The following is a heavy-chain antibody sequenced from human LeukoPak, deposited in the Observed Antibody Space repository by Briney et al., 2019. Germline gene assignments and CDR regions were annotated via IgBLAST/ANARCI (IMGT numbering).Heavy chain of an antibody. D-gene: IGHD5-18*01. J-gene: IGHJ6*02. CDR1: GGSISSYY. CDR2: IYYSGST. Sequence: ETLSLTCTVSGGSISSYYWSWIRQPPGKGLEWIGYIYYSGSTNYNPSLKSRVTISVDTSKNQFSLKLSSVTAADTAVYYCAARGYXXGMDVWGQGTTVTVSS. V-gene: IGHV4-59*08. CDR3: AARGYXXGMDV.